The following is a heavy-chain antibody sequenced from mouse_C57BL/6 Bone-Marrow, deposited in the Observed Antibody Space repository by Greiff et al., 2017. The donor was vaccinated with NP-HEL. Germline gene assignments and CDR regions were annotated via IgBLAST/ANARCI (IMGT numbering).Heavy chain of an antibody. D-gene: IGHD2-14*01. Sequence: VKLMESGPELVKPGASVKISCKASGYAFSSSWMNWVKQRPGKGLEWIGRIYPGDGGTNYNGKFKGKATLTADKSSSTAYMQLSSLTSEDSAVYFCARGVRRYFDVWGRGTTVTVSS. V-gene: IGHV1-82*01. CDR2: IYPGDGGT. CDR1: GYAFSSSW. J-gene: IGHJ1*03. CDR3: ARGVRRYFDV.